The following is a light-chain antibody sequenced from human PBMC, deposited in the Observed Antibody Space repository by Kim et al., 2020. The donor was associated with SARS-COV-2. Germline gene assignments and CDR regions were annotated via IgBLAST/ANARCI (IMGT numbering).Light chain of an antibody. CDR2: KVS. CDR3: MQGSHWPMT. Sequence: PASISCRSSQSLVHSNGNTYLIWFHQRSGQSPRRLIYKVSNRDSGVPDRFSGSGSGTDFTLKISRVEAEDVGIYYCMQGSHWPMTFGQGTKVDIK. CDR1: QSLVHSNGNTY. V-gene: IGKV2-30*02. J-gene: IGKJ1*01.